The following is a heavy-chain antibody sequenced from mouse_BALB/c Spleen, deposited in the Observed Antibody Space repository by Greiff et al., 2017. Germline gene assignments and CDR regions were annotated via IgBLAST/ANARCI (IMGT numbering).Heavy chain of an antibody. V-gene: IGHV5-6*01. Sequence: EVQVVESGGDLVKPGGSLKLSCAASGFTFSSYGMSWVRQTPDKRLEWVATISSGGSYTYYPDSVKGRFTISRDNAKNTLYLQMSSLKSEDTAMYYCARISDSSGYAMDYWGQGTSVTVSS. CDR2: ISSGGSYT. J-gene: IGHJ4*01. D-gene: IGHD3-2*01. CDR1: GFTFSSYG. CDR3: ARISDSSGYAMDY.